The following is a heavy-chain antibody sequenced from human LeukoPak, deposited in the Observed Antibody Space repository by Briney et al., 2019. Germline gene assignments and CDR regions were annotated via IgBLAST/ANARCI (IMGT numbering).Heavy chain of an antibody. V-gene: IGHV1-2*02. J-gene: IGHJ4*02. D-gene: IGHD1-26*01. CDR2: INPNSGGT. CDR1: GYTFTGYY. CDR3: ARYLSGSYPYFDY. Sequence: GASVKVPCKASGYTFTGYYMHWVRQAPGQGLEWMGWINPNSGGTNYAQKFQGRVTMTTDTSTSTAYMELRSLRSDDTAVYYCARYLSGSYPYFDYWGQGTLVTVSS.